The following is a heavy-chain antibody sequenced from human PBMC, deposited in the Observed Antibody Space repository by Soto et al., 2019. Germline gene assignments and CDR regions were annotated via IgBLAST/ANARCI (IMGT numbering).Heavy chain of an antibody. Sequence: SETLSLTCTVSGGSISSYYWSWIRQPPGKGLEWIGYISYSGSTYYNPSLKSRVTISVDTSKNQFSLKLNSVTAADTAVYFCGIDRYHDIGTRPSANSGMDVWGQGTTVTVSS. D-gene: IGHD3-9*01. CDR1: GGSISSYY. J-gene: IGHJ6*02. CDR3: GIDRYHDIGTRPSANSGMDV. V-gene: IGHV4-59*06. CDR2: ISYSGST.